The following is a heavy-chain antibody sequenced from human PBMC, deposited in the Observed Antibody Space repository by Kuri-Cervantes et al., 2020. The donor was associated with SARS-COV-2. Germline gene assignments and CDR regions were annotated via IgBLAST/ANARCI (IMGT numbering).Heavy chain of an antibody. CDR3: AMTGSYTSYGLGH. V-gene: IGHV3-74*01. Sequence: GGSLRLSCLASGFTFSSQWMFWVRQVPGKGLVWLSRINNDGSSTIYVDSVKGRFTTSRDNAKNSVFLQMNSLRPEDTGVYYCAMTGSYTSYGLGHWGQGTLVTVSS. CDR1: GFTFSSQW. J-gene: IGHJ4*02. CDR2: INNDGSST. D-gene: IGHD5-18*01.